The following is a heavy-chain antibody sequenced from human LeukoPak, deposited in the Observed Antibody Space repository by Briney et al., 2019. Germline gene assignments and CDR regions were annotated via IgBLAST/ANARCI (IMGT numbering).Heavy chain of an antibody. Sequence: ASVKVSCKASGYTFTSYGISWVRQAPGQGLEWMGWINPHSGGTNYAQKFQGRVTMTRDTSISTAYMELSWLRSDDTAVYYCARDSPYCNSTSCYRNYYYYYMDVWGKGTTVTVSS. CDR3: ARDSPYCNSTSCYRNYYYYYMDV. D-gene: IGHD2-2*01. CDR2: INPHSGGT. V-gene: IGHV1-2*02. J-gene: IGHJ6*03. CDR1: GYTFTSYG.